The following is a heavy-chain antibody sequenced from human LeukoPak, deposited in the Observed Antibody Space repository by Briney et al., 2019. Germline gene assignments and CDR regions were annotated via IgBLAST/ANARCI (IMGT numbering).Heavy chain of an antibody. J-gene: IGHJ4*02. CDR3: ARDPRLFASSGYIDY. V-gene: IGHV3-7*01. CDR1: GFTFSTYW. CDR2: INQDGSEK. D-gene: IGHD3-22*01. Sequence: GGSLRLSCAASGFTFSTYWMSWVRQAPGKGLEWVANINQDGSEKYYVDSVKGRFTISRDNSKNSLYLQMNSLRAEDTAVYYCARDPRLFASSGYIDYWGQGTLVTVSS.